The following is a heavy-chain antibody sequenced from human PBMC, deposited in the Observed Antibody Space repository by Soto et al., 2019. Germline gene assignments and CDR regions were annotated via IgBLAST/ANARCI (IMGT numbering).Heavy chain of an antibody. Sequence: WTWIQQPPGKGLEWIGYIDYSGSTNYNPSLRSRVTISVDTSRNQFSLKLSSVTAADTALYYCASRSSGYYYGMDVWGQGTTVTVSS. CDR3: ASRSSGYYYGMDV. V-gene: IGHV4-59*08. D-gene: IGHD3-22*01. J-gene: IGHJ6*02. CDR2: IDYSGST.